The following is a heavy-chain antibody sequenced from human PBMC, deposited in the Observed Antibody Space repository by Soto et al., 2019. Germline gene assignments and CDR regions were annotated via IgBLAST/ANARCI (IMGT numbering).Heavy chain of an antibody. CDR3: AIVGCLRFFDY. CDR1: GFTFSSYD. J-gene: IGHJ4*02. CDR2: IGTAGDT. V-gene: IGHV3-13*04. Sequence: EVQLVESGGGLVQPGGSLRLSCAASGFTFSSYDMHWVRQATGEGLEWVSRIGTAGDTYYPGSVKGRFTISRENAKNSLYLHWNCLRAGDTAMSYFAIVGCLRFFDYWGQRILVTVSS. D-gene: IGHD5-12*01.